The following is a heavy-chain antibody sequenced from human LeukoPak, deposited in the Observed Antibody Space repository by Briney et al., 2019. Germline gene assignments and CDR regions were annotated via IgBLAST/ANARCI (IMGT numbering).Heavy chain of an antibody. J-gene: IGHJ3*02. CDR2: ISNDGSNK. CDR3: AKGRGAFDI. D-gene: IGHD3-10*01. V-gene: IGHV3-30*18. CDR1: GFTFSSYG. Sequence: GGSLRLSCVASGFTFSSYGMHWVRQAPGKGREWVAVISNDGSNKYYADSVKGRFTISRDNYKNTLYLQMNSLRAEDTAVYYCAKGRGAFDIWGQGTMVTVSS.